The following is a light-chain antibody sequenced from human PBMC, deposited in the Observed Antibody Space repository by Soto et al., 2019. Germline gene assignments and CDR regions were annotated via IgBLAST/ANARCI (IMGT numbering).Light chain of an antibody. V-gene: IGKV1-17*01. CDR1: QDIRND. CDR2: ATS. J-gene: IGKJ1*01. Sequence: DIQMTQAPSSLSASGGDRVTITCRASQDIRNDLGWLQQKPGKAPRRLIYATSGLQSGVPSRFSGSGAGTEFTLTSSRLRPEDFATYSFLQDNDYPRTLGQANKVEIK. CDR3: LQDNDYPRT.